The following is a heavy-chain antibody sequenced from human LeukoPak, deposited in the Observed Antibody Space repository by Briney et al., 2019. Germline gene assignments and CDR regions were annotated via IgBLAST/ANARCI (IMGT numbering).Heavy chain of an antibody. Sequence: ASVKVSCKASGYTFTGYYMHWVRQAPGQGLEWMGWINPNSGGTNYAQKFQGRVTMTRDTSISTAYMELSRLRSDDTAVYYCARVGRAGYYDSSGYRYFDYWGQGTLVTVSS. V-gene: IGHV1-2*02. CDR3: ARVGRAGYYDSSGYRYFDY. CDR2: INPNSGGT. J-gene: IGHJ4*02. D-gene: IGHD3-22*01. CDR1: GYTFTGYY.